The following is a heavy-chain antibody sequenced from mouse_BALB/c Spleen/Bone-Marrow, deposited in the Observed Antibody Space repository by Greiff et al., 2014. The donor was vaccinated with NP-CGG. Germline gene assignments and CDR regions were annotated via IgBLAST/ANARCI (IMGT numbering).Heavy chain of an antibody. CDR2: INSNGGST. J-gene: IGHJ4*01. CDR3: ARDDVWYAMDY. Sequence: EVMLVESGGGLVQPGGSLKLSCAASGFTFSSYGMSWVRQTPDKRLELVATINSNGGSTYYPDSVKGRFTISRDNAKNTLYLQMSSLKSEDTATYYCARDDVWYAMDYWGQGTSVTVSP. CDR1: GFTFSSYG. V-gene: IGHV5-6-3*01.